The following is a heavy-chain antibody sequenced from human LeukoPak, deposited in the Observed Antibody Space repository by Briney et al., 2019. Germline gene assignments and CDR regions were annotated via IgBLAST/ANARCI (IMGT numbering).Heavy chain of an antibody. CDR3: ARGPTAMGWFDP. Sequence: GGSLRLSCAASGITFSNYDMSWVRQAPGKGLEWVSAIRDSGGSTYYADSVKGRFTVFRDNAKNTLYLQMNSLGEEDTAVYYCARGPTAMGWFDPWGQGTLLTVSS. CDR1: GITFSNYD. D-gene: IGHD2-2*01. CDR2: IRDSGGST. V-gene: IGHV3-23*01. J-gene: IGHJ5*02.